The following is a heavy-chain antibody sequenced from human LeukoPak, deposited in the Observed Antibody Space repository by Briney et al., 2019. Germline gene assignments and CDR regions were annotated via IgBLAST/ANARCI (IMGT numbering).Heavy chain of an antibody. CDR1: GFTVSSNY. CDR2: IYSGGST. CDR3: ARDDILTGYRDY. V-gene: IGHV3-53*01. D-gene: IGHD3-9*01. J-gene: IGHJ4*02. Sequence: GGSLRLSCAASGFTVSSNYMSWVRQAPGKGLEWVSVIYSGGSTYYADSVKGRFTISRDNSKNTLYLQMNSLRAEDTAAYYCARDDILTGYRDYWGQGTLVTVSS.